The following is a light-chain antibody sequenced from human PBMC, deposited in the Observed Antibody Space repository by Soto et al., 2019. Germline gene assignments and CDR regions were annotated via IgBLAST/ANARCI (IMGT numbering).Light chain of an antibody. V-gene: IGKV1-5*01. CDR2: DAS. J-gene: IGKJ1*01. CDR1: QSISSW. CDR3: QQYNSYSGT. Sequence: DIQMTQSPSTLSASVGDRVTITCLASQSISSWLAWYQQKPGKAPKLLIYDASSLESGVPSRFSGSGSGTEFTLTISILQPDDFATYYCQQYNSYSGTFGQGTKVDIK.